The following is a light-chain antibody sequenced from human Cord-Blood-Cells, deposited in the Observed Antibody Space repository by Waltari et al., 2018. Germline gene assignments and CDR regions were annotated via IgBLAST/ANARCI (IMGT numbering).Light chain of an antibody. Sequence: DIQMTQSPSSMSASVGDRVAITWRATQSISSCLNWYQQKPGKDPKRLIYAASSLQSGVPPRFSGSGSGTDVTPTISSLQPADFSTSYCQQSYSTSPLTFGQGTKVEIK. CDR3: QQSYSTSPLT. J-gene: IGKJ1*01. CDR2: AAS. V-gene: IGKV1-39*01. CDR1: QSISSC.